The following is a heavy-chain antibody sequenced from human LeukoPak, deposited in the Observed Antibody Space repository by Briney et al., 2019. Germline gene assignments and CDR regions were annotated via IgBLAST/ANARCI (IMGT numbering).Heavy chain of an antibody. V-gene: IGHV1-46*01. Sequence: GASVKVSCKASGYTFTSYYMHWVRQAPGQGLEWMGIINPSGGSTSYAQKFQGRVTMTRDMSTSTVYMELSSLRSEDTAVYYCARDRAGRNWNDVTDYMDVWGKGTTVTVSS. D-gene: IGHD1-1*01. CDR3: ARDRAGRNWNDVTDYMDV. CDR1: GYTFTSYY. CDR2: INPSGGST. J-gene: IGHJ6*03.